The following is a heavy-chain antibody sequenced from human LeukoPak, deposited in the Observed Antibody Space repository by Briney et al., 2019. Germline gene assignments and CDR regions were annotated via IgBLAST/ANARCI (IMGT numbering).Heavy chain of an antibody. CDR2: IWYDGSNK. J-gene: IGHJ6*03. CDR1: GFTFSDYA. Sequence: GGSLRLSCAASGFTFSDYAMQWLRKAPGKGLEWVALIWYDGSNKYYADSVQGRFTISRDSSKNTLYLQMNSLRAEDTAVYYCARSSTGTEYYYYYMDVWGTGTTVTVSS. CDR3: ARSSTGTEYYYYYMDV. D-gene: IGHD1/OR15-1a*01. V-gene: IGHV3-33*01.